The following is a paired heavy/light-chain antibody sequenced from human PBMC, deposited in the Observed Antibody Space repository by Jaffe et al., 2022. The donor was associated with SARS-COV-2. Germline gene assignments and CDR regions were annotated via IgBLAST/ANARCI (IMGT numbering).Light chain of an antibody. CDR1: QSVLYSSKNENY. CDR2: WAS. CDR3: QQYYSTPWT. Sequence: DIVLTQSPDSLAVSLGERATINCKSSQSVLYSSKNENYLAWYQQKPGQPPKLLIYWASTRESGVPDRFSGSGSGTDFHLTISSLQAEDVAVYYCQQYYSTPWTFGQGTKVEIK. J-gene: IGKJ1*01. V-gene: IGKV4-1*01.
Heavy chain of an antibody. D-gene: IGHD6-13*01. CDR2: IYYSGST. V-gene: IGHV4-59*11. CDR3: ARGGFGATAGLFDY. CDR1: GGSISSHY. Sequence: QVQLQESGPGLVKPSETLSLTCTASGGSISSHYWSWIRQPPGKGLEWIGYIYYSGSTNYNPSLKSRVTISVDTSKNQFSLKLSSVSAADTAMYYCARGGFGATAGLFDYWGQGTLVTVSS. J-gene: IGHJ4*02.